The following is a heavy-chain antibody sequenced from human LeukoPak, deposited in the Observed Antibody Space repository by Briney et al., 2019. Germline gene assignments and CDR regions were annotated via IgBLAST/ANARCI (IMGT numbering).Heavy chain of an antibody. J-gene: IGHJ6*03. CDR2: ISAYNGNT. Sequence: GASVKVSCKASGYTFTSYGISWVRQAPGQGLEWMGWISAYNGNTNYAQKLQGRVTMTTDTSTSTAYMELRSLRSDDTAVYYCARDRVKMLIVGATTKVYMDVWGKGTTVTVSS. CDR3: ARDRVKMLIVGATTKVYMDV. CDR1: GYTFTSYG. V-gene: IGHV1-18*01. D-gene: IGHD1-26*01.